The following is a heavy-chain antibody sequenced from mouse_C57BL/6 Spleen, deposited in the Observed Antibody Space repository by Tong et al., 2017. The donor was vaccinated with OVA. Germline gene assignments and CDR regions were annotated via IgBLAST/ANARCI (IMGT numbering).Heavy chain of an antibody. J-gene: IGHJ1*03. Sequence: EVQLQESGAELVRPGASVKLSCTASGFNIKDYYMHWVKQRPEQGLEWIGRIDPEDGDTEYAPKFQGKATMTADTSSNTAYLQLSSLTSEDSAVYFCAREDYYGSSLLLGVWGTGTTVTVSS. V-gene: IGHV14-1*01. CDR1: GFNIKDYY. D-gene: IGHD1-1*01. CDR2: IDPEDGDT. CDR3: AREDYYGSSLLLGV.